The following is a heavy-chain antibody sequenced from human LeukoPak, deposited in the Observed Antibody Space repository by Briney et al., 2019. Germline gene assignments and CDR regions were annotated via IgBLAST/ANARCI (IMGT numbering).Heavy chain of an antibody. CDR2: INPSAGST. CDR3: ARGPGRAGVTPYYMDV. J-gene: IGHJ6*03. V-gene: IGHV1-46*01. CDR1: GYTFTSYY. D-gene: IGHD3-10*01. Sequence: ASVKVSCKASGYTFTSYYMHWVRQAPGQGLEWMGIINPSAGSTSYAQKFQGRVTMTRDTSTSTVYMELSSLRSEDTAVYYCARGPGRAGVTPYYMDVWGKGTTVTISS.